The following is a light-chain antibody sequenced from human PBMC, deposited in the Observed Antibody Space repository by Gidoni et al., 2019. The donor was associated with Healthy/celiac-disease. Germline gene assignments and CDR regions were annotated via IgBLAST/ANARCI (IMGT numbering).Light chain of an antibody. CDR3: QQYDNLPPIYT. CDR2: YAS. V-gene: IGKV1-33*01. Sequence: DIQMTQSPSSLTASVGDRVTITCQASQDISNYLNWYQQKPGKAPKLLIYYASNLETGVPSRFSGSGSGTDFTFTISSLQPEDIATYYCQQYDNLPPIYTFGQETKLKIK. CDR1: QDISNY. J-gene: IGKJ2*01.